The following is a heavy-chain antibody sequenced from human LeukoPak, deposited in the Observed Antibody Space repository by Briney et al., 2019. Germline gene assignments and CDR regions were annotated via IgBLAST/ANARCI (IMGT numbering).Heavy chain of an antibody. Sequence: GGSLRLSCAASGFTFSDYYMSWIRQAPGKGLEWVSYISSSGSTIYYADSVKGRFTISRDNAKSSLYLQMNSLRAEDTAVYYCARDPSGALYWFDPWGQGTLVTVSS. D-gene: IGHD1-26*01. CDR1: GFTFSDYY. J-gene: IGHJ5*02. V-gene: IGHV3-11*01. CDR2: ISSSGSTI. CDR3: ARDPSGALYWFDP.